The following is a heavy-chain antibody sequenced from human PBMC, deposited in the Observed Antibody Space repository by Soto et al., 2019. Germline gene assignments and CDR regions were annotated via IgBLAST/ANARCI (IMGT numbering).Heavy chain of an antibody. Sequence: PGGSLRLSCAASGFTFSSYGMHWVRQAPGKGLEWVAVISNDGRDKYHADSVKGRFTISRDNSKNTLFLQMNSLRVEDTAVYYCAKDSERGSAAYYFVYWGQG. D-gene: IGHD2-15*01. J-gene: IGHJ4*02. CDR2: ISNDGRDK. CDR1: GFTFSSYG. V-gene: IGHV3-30*18. CDR3: AKDSERGSAAYYFVY.